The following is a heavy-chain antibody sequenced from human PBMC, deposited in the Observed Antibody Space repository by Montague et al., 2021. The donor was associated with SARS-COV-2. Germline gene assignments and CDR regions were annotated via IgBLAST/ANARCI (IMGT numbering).Heavy chain of an antibody. CDR3: GFDSVAGAGDS. V-gene: IGHV3-7*01. Sequence: SLRLSCAASGLAISMYWMTWVRRAPGKGLEWVANIKQDGSETYYADSVKGRFSISRDNTKNSLYLQLNSLRADDTAVYYCGFDSVAGAGDSLGQGTLVTVSS. D-gene: IGHD6-13*01. J-gene: IGHJ4*02. CDR1: GLAISMYW. CDR2: IKQDGSET.